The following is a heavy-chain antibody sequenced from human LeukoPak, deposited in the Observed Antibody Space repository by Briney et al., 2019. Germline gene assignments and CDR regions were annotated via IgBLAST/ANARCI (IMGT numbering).Heavy chain of an antibody. CDR2: IKSDGSST. V-gene: IGHV3-74*01. D-gene: IGHD2-8*02. CDR3: ARAGTGLAFDI. J-gene: IGHJ3*02. Sequence: GGSLRLSCAASGFSFSAYWMHWVRQAPGKGLVWVSRIKSDGSSTAYADCVKGRFTISRDNAENTLYLQMNSLRAEDTAVYYCARAGTGLAFDIWGQGTMVTVSS. CDR1: GFSFSAYW.